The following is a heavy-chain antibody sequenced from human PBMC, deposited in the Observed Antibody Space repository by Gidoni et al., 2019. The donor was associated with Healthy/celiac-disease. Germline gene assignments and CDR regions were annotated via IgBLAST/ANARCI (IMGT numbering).Heavy chain of an antibody. CDR1: GVTFISYG. J-gene: IGHJ4*02. CDR2: IWYDGSNK. Sequence: VQLVESGGGVVQPGRSLRLSCAQTGVTFISYGMHWVRQAPGKGLGWGAVIWYDGSNKYYADSVKGRFTISRDNSKNTLYLQMNSLRAEDTAVYYCARDPPYCGGDCYFDYWGQGTLVTVSS. V-gene: IGHV3-33*01. CDR3: ARDPPYCGGDCYFDY. D-gene: IGHD2-21*02.